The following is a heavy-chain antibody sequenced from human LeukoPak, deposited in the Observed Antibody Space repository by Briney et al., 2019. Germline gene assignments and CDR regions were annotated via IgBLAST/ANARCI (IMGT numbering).Heavy chain of an antibody. CDR1: GFTFSNAW. V-gene: IGHV3-30*18. Sequence: GGSLRLSCAASGFTFSNAWMSWVRQAPGKGLEWVAVISYDGSNKYYADSVKGRFTISRDNSKNTLYLQMNSLRAEDTAVYYCAKDRRLMYYFDYWGQGTLVTVSS. J-gene: IGHJ4*02. CDR3: AKDRRLMYYFDY. CDR2: ISYDGSNK. D-gene: IGHD2-21*02.